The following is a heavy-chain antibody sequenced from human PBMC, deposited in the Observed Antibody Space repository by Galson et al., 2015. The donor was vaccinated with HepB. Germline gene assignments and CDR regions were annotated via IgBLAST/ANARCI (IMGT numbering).Heavy chain of an antibody. CDR1: GFTFSSYN. CDR3: ARDSRATFGEPNWFDP. V-gene: IGHV3-48*03. J-gene: IGHJ5*02. CDR2: ISATGTTI. D-gene: IGHD3-3*01. Sequence: LRLSCAASGFTFSSYNMNWVRQAPGKGLDWISYISATGTTIEYADSVKGRFIISRDNAKNSLYLQVNSLRVEDTAVYYCARDSRATFGEPNWFDPWGQGTLVIVSS.